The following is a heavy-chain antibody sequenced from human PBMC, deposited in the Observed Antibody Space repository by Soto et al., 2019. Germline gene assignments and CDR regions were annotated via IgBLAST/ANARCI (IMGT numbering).Heavy chain of an antibody. CDR1: GGTFSSYA. CDR3: ARGVSTYYDILTGLSPSQTYYYYGMDV. D-gene: IGHD3-9*01. V-gene: IGHV1-69*13. CDR2: IIPIFGTA. Sequence: SVKVSFKASGGTFSSYAISWVRQAPGQGLEWMGGIIPIFGTANYAQRFQGRITITADESTSTAYMGLSSLRSEDTAVYYCARGVSTYYDILTGLSPSQTYYYYGMDVWGQGTTVTVSS. J-gene: IGHJ6*02.